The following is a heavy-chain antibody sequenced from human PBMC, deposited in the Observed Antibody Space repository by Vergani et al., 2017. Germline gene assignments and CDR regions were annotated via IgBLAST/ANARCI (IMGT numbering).Heavy chain of an antibody. J-gene: IGHJ4*02. D-gene: IGHD2-21*02. CDR3: ARHNCGGDCYTAPDY. Sequence: EVPLVQSGAEVKTPGESLRISCKGSGYSFTSYWISWVRQMPGKGLEWMGRFDPSDSYTNYSPSFQGHVTISADKSISTAYLQWSSLKASDTAMYYCARHNCGGDCYTAPDYWGQGTLGTVSS. CDR1: GYSFTSYW. CDR2: FDPSDSYT. V-gene: IGHV5-10-1*01.